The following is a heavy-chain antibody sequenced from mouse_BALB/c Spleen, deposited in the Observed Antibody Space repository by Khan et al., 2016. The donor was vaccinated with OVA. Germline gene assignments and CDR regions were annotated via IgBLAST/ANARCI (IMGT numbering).Heavy chain of an antibody. CDR2: ISYSGRT. V-gene: IGHV3-2*02. J-gene: IGHJ2*01. CDR3: ARSVTITTVVATDFDY. Sequence: EVQLQESGPGLVKPSQSLSLTCTVTGYSITSDYAWNWIRQFPGNKLEWMGYISYSGRTSYNPYLKSRISITRDTSKNQFFLQLNSVTTEDTATXYCARSVTITTVVATDFDYWGQGTTLTVSS. CDR1: GYSITSDYA. D-gene: IGHD1-1*01.